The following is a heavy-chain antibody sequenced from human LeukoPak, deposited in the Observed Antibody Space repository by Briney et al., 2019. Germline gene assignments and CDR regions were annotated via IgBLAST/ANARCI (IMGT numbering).Heavy chain of an antibody. CDR3: ASNGGPITMVRGPTNWFDP. D-gene: IGHD3-10*01. V-gene: IGHV4-61*02. J-gene: IGHJ5*02. Sequence: SETLSLTCTVSGGSISSGSYYWSWIRQPAGKGLEWIGRIYTSGSTNYNPSLKSRVTISVDTSKNQFSLKLSSVTAADTAVYYCASNGGPITMVRGPTNWFDPWGQGTLVTVSS. CDR2: IYTSGST. CDR1: GGSISSGSYY.